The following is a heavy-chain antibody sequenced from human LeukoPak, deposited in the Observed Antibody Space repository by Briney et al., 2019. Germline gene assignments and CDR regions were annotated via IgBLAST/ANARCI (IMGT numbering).Heavy chain of an antibody. CDR3: AKHCTISSCQHRDFGY. D-gene: IGHD2-2*01. J-gene: IGHJ4*02. CDR2: ISSSSSYI. CDR1: GFTFSSYS. Sequence: GGSLRLSCAASGFTFSSYSMNWVRQAPGKGLEWVSSISSSSSYIYYADSVKGRFTISRDNAKNSLYLQMNSLRAEDTATYYCAKHCTISSCQHRDFGYWGQGTLVTVSS. V-gene: IGHV3-21*04.